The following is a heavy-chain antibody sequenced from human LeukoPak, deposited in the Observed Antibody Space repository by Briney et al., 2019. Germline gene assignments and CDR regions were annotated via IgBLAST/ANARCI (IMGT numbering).Heavy chain of an antibody. V-gene: IGHV1-18*01. CDR1: GYTFTSYG. J-gene: IGHJ4*02. CDR2: ISAYNGNT. D-gene: IGHD6-13*01. Sequence: ASVKVSCKASGYTFTSYGISWVRQAPGQGLEWMGWISAYNGNTNYAQKLQGRGTMTTDTSTSTAYMELRSLRSDDTAVYYCARDWGIAAAGTVDYWGQGTLVTVSS. CDR3: ARDWGIAAAGTVDY.